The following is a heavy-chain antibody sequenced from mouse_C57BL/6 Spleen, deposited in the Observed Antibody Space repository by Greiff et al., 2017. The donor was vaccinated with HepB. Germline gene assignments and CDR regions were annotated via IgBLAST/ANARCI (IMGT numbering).Heavy chain of an antibody. D-gene: IGHD1-1*01. V-gene: IGHV1-69*01. CDR3: ARSRGYGSFDY. Sequence: VQLQQPGAELVMPGASVKLSCKASGYTFTSYWMHWVKQRPGQGLEWIGEIDPSDSYTNYNQKFKGKSTLTVDKSSSTAYMQRSSLTSEDSAVYYCARSRGYGSFDYWGQGTTLTVSS. J-gene: IGHJ2*01. CDR2: IDPSDSYT. CDR1: GYTFTSYW.